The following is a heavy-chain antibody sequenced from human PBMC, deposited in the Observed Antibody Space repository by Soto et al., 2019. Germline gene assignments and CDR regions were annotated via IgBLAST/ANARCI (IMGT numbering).Heavy chain of an antibody. CDR2: ISSSSIYI. J-gene: IGHJ4*02. Sequence: EVQLVESGGGLVKPGGSLRLSCAASGFTFSSYSMNWVRQAPGKGLEWVSSISSSSIYIYYADSVKGRFTISRDNAKKSLYLQMNSLRAEDTAVYYCARGRGYSYGNGDYWGQGTLVTVSS. CDR1: GFTFSSYS. CDR3: ARGRGYSYGNGDY. D-gene: IGHD5-18*01. V-gene: IGHV3-21*01.